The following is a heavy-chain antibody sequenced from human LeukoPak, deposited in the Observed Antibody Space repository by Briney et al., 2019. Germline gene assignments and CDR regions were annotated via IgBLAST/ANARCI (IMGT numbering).Heavy chain of an antibody. CDR3: SEGYFEPFDH. CDR2: LSYTGKT. V-gene: IGHV4-59*02. CDR1: GASVSSSH. D-gene: IGHD2/OR15-2a*01. J-gene: IGHJ4*02. Sequence: SETLSLTCVVSGASVSSSHWNWIRQLPGKGLEWIGCLSYTGKTDYNPSLTSRVTISLDTSKNQVSLKLRSVTAADTAVYYCSEGYFEPFDHWGQGTLVTVYS.